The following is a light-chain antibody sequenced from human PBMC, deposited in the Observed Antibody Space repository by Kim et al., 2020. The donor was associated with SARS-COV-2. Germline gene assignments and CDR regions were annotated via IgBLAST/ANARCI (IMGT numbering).Light chain of an antibody. J-gene: IGKJ1*01. CDR1: QSVSSSY. Sequence: PGERVTLSCSASQSVSSSYLTWYQQKPGQAPRLLIYGASTRATGIPARFSGSGSGTDFTLTISSLQPEDFAVYYCQQDRTFGQGTKVDIK. CDR3: QQDRT. V-gene: IGKV3D-7*01. CDR2: GAS.